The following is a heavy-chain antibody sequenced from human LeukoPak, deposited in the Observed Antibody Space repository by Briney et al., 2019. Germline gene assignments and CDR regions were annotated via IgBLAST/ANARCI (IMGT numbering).Heavy chain of an antibody. CDR1: GFTFSSYA. Sequence: GGSLRLSCAASGFTFSSYAMSWVRQAPEKELEWVSAISGSGGSTYYADSVKGRFTISRDNSKNTLYLQMNSLRAEDTAVYYCAKAAPQLYAREPFDYWGQGTLVTVSS. J-gene: IGHJ4*02. CDR2: ISGSGGST. CDR3: AKAAPQLYAREPFDY. V-gene: IGHV3-23*01. D-gene: IGHD2-8*01.